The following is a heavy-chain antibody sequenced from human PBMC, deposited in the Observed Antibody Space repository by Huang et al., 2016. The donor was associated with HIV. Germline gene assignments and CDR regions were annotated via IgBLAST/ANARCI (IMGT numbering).Heavy chain of an antibody. V-gene: IGHV3-30*04. CDR1: GFDFSSYA. D-gene: IGHD6-13*01. Sequence: QVQLGESGGGVVQPEKSLRLSCAASGFDFSSYAMNWVRQAPGKGAQGVAGISNDGKNMDYSDSVKGRFIISRDNSKNTLYLQMNSLRGEDTAIYYCARGGILGTSWYRPFDYWGQGTLVTVSS. CDR2: ISNDGKNM. J-gene: IGHJ4*02. CDR3: ARGGILGTSWYRPFDY.